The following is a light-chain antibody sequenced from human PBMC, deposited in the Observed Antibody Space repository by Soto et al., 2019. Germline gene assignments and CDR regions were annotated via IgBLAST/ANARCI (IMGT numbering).Light chain of an antibody. CDR1: QTIGTW. CDR2: KAS. CDR3: HLYNTYSPT. J-gene: IGKJ2*01. V-gene: IGKV1-5*03. Sequence: DIQLTQSPSTLSASVGDRVIITCRASQTIGTWLAWYQERPGKATKLLIYKASTLERGVPSRFSGSGSGTEFNLSISNLQPEDFATYYCHLYNTYSPTLGQGTKLDI.